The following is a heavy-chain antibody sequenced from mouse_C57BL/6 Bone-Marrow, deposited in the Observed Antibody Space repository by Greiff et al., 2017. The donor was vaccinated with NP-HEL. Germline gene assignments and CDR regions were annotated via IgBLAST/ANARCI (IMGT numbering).Heavy chain of an antibody. V-gene: IGHV2-5*01. J-gene: IGHJ3*01. CDR3: AKKNLNWAWFAY. CDR2: LWRGGST. CDR1: GFSLTSYG. Sequence: QVQLQQSGPGLVQPSQSLSITCTVSGFSLTSYGVHWVRQSPGKGLEWLGVLWRGGSTDYTAAFMSRLSITKDNSKSQVFFKMNSLQADDTAIYYCAKKNLNWAWFAYWGQGTLVTVSA. D-gene: IGHD4-1*01.